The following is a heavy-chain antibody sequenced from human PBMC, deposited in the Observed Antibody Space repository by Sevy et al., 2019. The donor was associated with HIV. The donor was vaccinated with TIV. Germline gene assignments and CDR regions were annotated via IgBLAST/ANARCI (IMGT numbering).Heavy chain of an antibody. CDR2: ISYDGSNK. CDR3: ARALGAVAGTPFDY. Sequence: GGSLRLSCAASGFTFSSYAMHWVHQAPGKGLEWVAVISYDGSNKYYADSVKGRFTISRDNSKNTLYLQMNSLRAEDTAVYYCARALGAVAGTPFDYWGQGTLVTVSS. J-gene: IGHJ4*02. D-gene: IGHD6-19*01. V-gene: IGHV3-30*04. CDR1: GFTFSSYA.